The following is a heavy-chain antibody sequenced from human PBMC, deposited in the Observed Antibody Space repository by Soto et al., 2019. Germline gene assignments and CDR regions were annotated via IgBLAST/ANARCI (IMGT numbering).Heavy chain of an antibody. V-gene: IGHV4-4*07. J-gene: IGHJ4*02. D-gene: IGHD3-22*01. Sequence: SETLSLTCTVSGGSISSYYWSWIRQPAGKGLEWIGRIYTSGSTNYNPSLKSRVTMSVDTSKNQFSLKLSSVTAADTAVYYCARNGYYYDSSGYYFAYWGQGTRVTVSS. CDR3: ARNGYYYDSSGYYFAY. CDR1: GGSISSYY. CDR2: IYTSGST.